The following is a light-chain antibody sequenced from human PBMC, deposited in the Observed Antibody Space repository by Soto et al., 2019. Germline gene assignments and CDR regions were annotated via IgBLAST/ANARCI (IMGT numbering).Light chain of an antibody. J-gene: IGKJ5*01. Sequence: EIVMTQSPATLSVSPGERATLSCRASQSVSSNLAWYQQKPGQAPRLLIYGASTMATGIPARFSGSGSGTEITLSVSSLQSADFAVYYCQQNNNWPPVTFGQGTRLEIK. CDR2: GAS. CDR1: QSVSSN. V-gene: IGKV3-15*01. CDR3: QQNNNWPPVT.